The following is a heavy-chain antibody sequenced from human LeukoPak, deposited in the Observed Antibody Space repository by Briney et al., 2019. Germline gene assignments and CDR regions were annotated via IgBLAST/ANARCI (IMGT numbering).Heavy chain of an antibody. Sequence: GGSPRLSCVASGFTFSNYVMHWVRQAPGKGLEWVALISYDGSNENYADSVKGRFTISRDNSKNTLYLQMNSLRAEDTAVYYCARVFRITKTTGMDVWGQGTTVTVSS. CDR3: ARVFRITKTTGMDV. CDR2: ISYDGSNE. CDR1: GFTFSNYV. D-gene: IGHD3-10*01. V-gene: IGHV3-30-3*01. J-gene: IGHJ6*02.